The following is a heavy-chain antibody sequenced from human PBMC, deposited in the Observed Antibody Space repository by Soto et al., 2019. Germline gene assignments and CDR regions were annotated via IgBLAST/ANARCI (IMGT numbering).Heavy chain of an antibody. CDR3: ARSQGSSTSLEIYYYYYYGMDV. CDR1: GGTFSSYP. D-gene: IGHD2-2*01. CDR2: IIPISGTA. J-gene: IGHJ6*02. V-gene: IGHV1-69*01. Sequence: QVQLVQSGAEVKKPGSSVKVSCKASGGTFSSYPISWVRQAPGQGLEWMGGIIPISGTANYAQKFQSRVTITADASTSTAYMELSSLRSEDTAVYYCARSQGSSTSLEIYYYYYYGMDVWGQGTTVTVSS.